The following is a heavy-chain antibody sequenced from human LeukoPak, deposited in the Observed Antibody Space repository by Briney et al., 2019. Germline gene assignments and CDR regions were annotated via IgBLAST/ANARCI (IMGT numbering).Heavy chain of an antibody. CDR1: GYGFTFYY. Sequence: ASVKVSCNCSGYGFTFYYKHLGRQAPGQGLEWMRCIKTNIGGTKFAQEFLGRVTMTMITSITTAYMDLGRMRSGDTAVDYCARAGHYDFNYFDPWGQGTLVTVSS. D-gene: IGHD4-11*01. CDR2: IKTNIGGT. V-gene: IGHV1-2*02. J-gene: IGHJ5*02. CDR3: ARAGHYDFNYFDP.